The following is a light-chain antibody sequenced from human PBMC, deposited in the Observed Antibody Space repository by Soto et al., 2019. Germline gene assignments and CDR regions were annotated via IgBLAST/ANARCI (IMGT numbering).Light chain of an antibody. CDR1: SSDVGSYDL. V-gene: IGLV2-23*01. CDR2: EGT. Sequence: QSALTQPASVSGSPGQSITIPCTGTSSDVGSYDLVSWYQHHPGNAPKLIIYEGTKRASALSNRFSGSKSGNTASLTISGLQAEDEADYYCCSYARSTTWVFGGGTKLTV. J-gene: IGLJ3*02. CDR3: CSYARSTTWV.